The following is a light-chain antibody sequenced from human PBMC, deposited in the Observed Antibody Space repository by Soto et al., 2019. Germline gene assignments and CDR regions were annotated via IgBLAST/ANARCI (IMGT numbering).Light chain of an antibody. CDR1: QRVSSSY. J-gene: IGKJ3*01. CDR3: PMYISAPYT. V-gene: IGKV3-20*01. Sequence: TPTPGTRAGSPGGRASRCCRARQRVSSSYLGWYQQKRGQAPRLLIYAASTRAPGIPDRFSGSGSGTDFTLTISGLEPEHAASYYCPMYISAPYTSGPGTKVDIK. CDR2: AAS.